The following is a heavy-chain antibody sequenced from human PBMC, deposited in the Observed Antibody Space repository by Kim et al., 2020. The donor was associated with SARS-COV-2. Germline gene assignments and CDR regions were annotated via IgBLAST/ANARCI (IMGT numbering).Heavy chain of an antibody. CDR3: ARDQDSSGAFDI. CDR2: IIPIFGTA. V-gene: IGHV1-69*06. D-gene: IGHD3-22*01. Sequence: SVKVSCKASGGTFSSYAISWVRQAPGQGLEWMGGIIPIFGTANYAQKFQGRVTITADKSTSTAYMELSSLRSEDTAVYYCARDQDSSGAFDIWGQGTMVTVSS. J-gene: IGHJ3*02. CDR1: GGTFSSYA.